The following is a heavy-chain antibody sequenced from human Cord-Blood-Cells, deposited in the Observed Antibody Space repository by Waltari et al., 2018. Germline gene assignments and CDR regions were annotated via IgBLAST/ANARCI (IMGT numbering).Heavy chain of an antibody. CDR2: INHSGST. V-gene: IGHV4-34*01. Sequence: QVQLQQWGAGLLKPSETLSLTCAVYGGSFSGYYWSWIRQPPGKGLEWIGEINHSGSTNYNPSLKSRVTISVDTSKNQFSLKLSSVTAADTAVYYCARGSSSWYAFDIWGQGTMVTVSS. J-gene: IGHJ3*02. CDR3: ARGSSSWYAFDI. D-gene: IGHD6-13*01. CDR1: GGSFSGYY.